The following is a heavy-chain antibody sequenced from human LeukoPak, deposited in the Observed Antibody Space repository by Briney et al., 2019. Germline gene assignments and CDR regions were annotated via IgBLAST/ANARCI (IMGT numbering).Heavy chain of an antibody. CDR2: ISYDGTNK. V-gene: IGHV3-30-3*01. Sequence: PGGSLRLSCAVSGLTFSNYAMNWVRQAPGKGLDWVSVISYDGTNKYYADSVKGRFTISRDNSKNTLYLQMNSLRAEDTAVYYCAREADGSYYWGQGTLVTVSS. J-gene: IGHJ4*02. CDR3: AREADGSYY. D-gene: IGHD3-10*01. CDR1: GLTFSNYA.